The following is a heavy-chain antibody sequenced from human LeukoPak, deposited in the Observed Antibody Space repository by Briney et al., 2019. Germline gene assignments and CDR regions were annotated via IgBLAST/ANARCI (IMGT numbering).Heavy chain of an antibody. D-gene: IGHD6-6*01. V-gene: IGHV3-23*01. J-gene: IGHJ4*02. CDR3: AKHIGYSSSSMDY. Sequence: TGGSLRLSCAASGFTFSSHGMNWVRQAPGKGLEWVSAISGSGISTYYADSVKGRFTISRDNSKNTLYLQMNSLRAEDTAVYYCAKHIGYSSSSMDYWGQGTLVTVSS. CDR2: ISGSGIST. CDR1: GFTFSSHG.